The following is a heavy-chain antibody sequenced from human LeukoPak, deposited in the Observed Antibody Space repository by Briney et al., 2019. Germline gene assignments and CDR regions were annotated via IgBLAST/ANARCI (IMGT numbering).Heavy chain of an antibody. J-gene: IGHJ4*02. V-gene: IGHV4-39*07. CDR2: IYYSGST. D-gene: IGHD2-2*01. CDR1: GGSISSSSYY. CDR3: ARDLLVVVPGAFGI. Sequence: SETLSLTCTVSGGSISSSSYYWGWIRQPPGKGLEWIGSIYYSGSTYYNPSLKSQVTISVDTSKNQFSLKLSSVTAADTAVYYCARDLLVVVPGAFGIWGQGTLVTVSS.